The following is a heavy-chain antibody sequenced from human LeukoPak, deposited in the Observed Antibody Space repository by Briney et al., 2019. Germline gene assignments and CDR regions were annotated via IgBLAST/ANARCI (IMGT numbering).Heavy chain of an antibody. D-gene: IGHD3-22*01. Sequence: GGSLRLSCAASGFTFSSYGMSWVRQAPGKGLEWVSAISGSGGSTYYADSVKGRFTISRDNSKNTLYLQMNSLRAEDTAVYYCARNYYDSSTFDYWGQGTLVTVSS. CDR2: ISGSGGST. J-gene: IGHJ4*02. V-gene: IGHV3-23*01. CDR3: ARNYYDSSTFDY. CDR1: GFTFSSYG.